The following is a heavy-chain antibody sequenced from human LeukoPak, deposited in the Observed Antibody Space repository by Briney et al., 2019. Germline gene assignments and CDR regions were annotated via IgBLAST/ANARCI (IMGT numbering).Heavy chain of an antibody. D-gene: IGHD1-26*01. Sequence: SETLSLTCAVYGGSFSGYYWSWIRQPPGKGLEWIGEINHSGSTNYNPSLKSRVTISVDTSKNQFSLKLSSVTAADMAVYYCARLSIVYAFDIWGQGTMVTVSS. CDR2: INHSGST. CDR3: ARLSIVYAFDI. J-gene: IGHJ3*02. CDR1: GGSFSGYY. V-gene: IGHV4-34*01.